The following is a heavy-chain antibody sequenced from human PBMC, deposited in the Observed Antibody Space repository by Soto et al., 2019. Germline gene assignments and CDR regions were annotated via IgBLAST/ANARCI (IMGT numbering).Heavy chain of an antibody. V-gene: IGHV3-64D*06. D-gene: IGHD3-16*02. CDR3: VKDRYVDY. CDR1: GFTIINYA. J-gene: IGHJ4*02. Sequence: PGGSLRLSCSVAGFTIINYAMHWVRQAPGKGLQYGASISSNGDSTYYADSVKGRFTISRDNSKNTLYLQMSNLRTEDTAVYYCVKDRYVDYWGQGILVTVSS. CDR2: ISSNGDST.